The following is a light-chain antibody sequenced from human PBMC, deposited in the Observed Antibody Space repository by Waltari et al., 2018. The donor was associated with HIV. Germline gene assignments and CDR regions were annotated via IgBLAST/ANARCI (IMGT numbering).Light chain of an antibody. J-gene: IGKJ2*01. V-gene: IGKV4-1*01. CDR3: QQYYGAPQT. Sequence: DFVMTQSPHPPAVSLGERATFNCKSSRSLFSSSDNKNYLAWYQKKPGQPPKLLISSASNRESGVPDRFSGSGSGTDFTLTISSLQPEDVAVYYCQQYYGAPQTFGQGTKVEIK. CDR1: RSLFSSSDNKNY. CDR2: SAS.